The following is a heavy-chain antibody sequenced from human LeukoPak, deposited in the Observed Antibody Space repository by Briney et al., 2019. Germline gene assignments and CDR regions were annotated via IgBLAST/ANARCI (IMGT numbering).Heavy chain of an antibody. CDR1: GGSMTSDVYY. Sequence: PSETLSLTCSVSGGSMTSDVYYWGWIRQPPGKGLEWIGSIYNLGNTYYKESLKSRLTISLETSKDQFSLRLSSVTAADTALYYCARHSRAFGGTRYFDYWGQGTLVTVSS. V-gene: IGHV4-39*01. CDR2: IYNLGNT. J-gene: IGHJ4*02. D-gene: IGHD4-23*01. CDR3: ARHSRAFGGTRYFDY.